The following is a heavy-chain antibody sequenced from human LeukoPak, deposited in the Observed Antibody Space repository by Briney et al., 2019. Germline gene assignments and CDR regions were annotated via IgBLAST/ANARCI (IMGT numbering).Heavy chain of an antibody. J-gene: IGHJ4*02. CDR1: GLNFNTYD. V-gene: IGHV3-23*01. D-gene: IGHD3-3*01. CDR2: FGTRHTHI. CDR3: AKDLYLRDFWSGYFDY. Sequence: GGSLRLSCVGSGLNFNTYDLTWVRQAPGKGLEWVALFGTRHTHIFYADSVEGRFAISRDNSKSTTYLQMNSLRAEDTAVFYCAKDLYLRDFWSGYFDYWGQGIPVTVSS.